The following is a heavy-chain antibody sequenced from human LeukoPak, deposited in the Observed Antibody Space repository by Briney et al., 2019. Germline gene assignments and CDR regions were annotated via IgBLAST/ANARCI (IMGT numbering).Heavy chain of an antibody. CDR1: GYIFASYG. CDR3: ARDTALTITPGGPDY. CDR2: ISAYNGDT. D-gene: IGHD2-8*02. J-gene: IGHJ4*02. V-gene: IGHV1-18*01. Sequence: ASVKGSCKASGYIFASYGISWVRQAPGQGLEWLGWISAYNGDTKYAQHLQGRVTLTTDTSTGTAYMELRSLTADDTALYYCARDTALTITPGGPDYWGRGTLITVSS.